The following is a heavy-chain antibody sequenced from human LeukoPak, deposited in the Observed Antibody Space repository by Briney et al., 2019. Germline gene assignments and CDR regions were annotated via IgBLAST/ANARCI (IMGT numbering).Heavy chain of an antibody. CDR3: ASATSYYYGSSGYHYDS. Sequence: SETLSLTCTVSGGSISSGGYYWNWIRQPPGKGLEWIGYIYYSGSTYYNPSLKSRVTISVDTSKNQFSLKLSTVTAADTAVYYCASATSYYYGSSGYHYDSWGQGTLVTVSS. CDR1: GGSISSGGYY. V-gene: IGHV4-30-4*01. J-gene: IGHJ4*02. D-gene: IGHD3-22*01. CDR2: IYYSGST.